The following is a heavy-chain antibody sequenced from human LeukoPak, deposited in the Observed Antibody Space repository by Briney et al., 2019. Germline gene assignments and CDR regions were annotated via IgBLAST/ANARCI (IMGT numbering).Heavy chain of an antibody. CDR2: ISSSSYI. CDR1: GFTFSNYS. V-gene: IGHV3-21*01. CDR3: ARVDYYDSSGYYYP. D-gene: IGHD3-22*01. Sequence: GGSLRLSCAAFGFTFSNYSMIWVRQAPGKGLEWVSSISSSSYIYYTDSLRSRFTISRDNFKNSLYLQMNSLRAEDTAVYYCARVDYYDSSGYYYPWGQGTLVTVSS. J-gene: IGHJ4*02.